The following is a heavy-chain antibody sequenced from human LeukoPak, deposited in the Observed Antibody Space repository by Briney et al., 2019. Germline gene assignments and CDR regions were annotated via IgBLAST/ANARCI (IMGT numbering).Heavy chain of an antibody. D-gene: IGHD1-26*01. CDR3: AKCKVGATYFFDS. CDR2: ISGGGVTT. J-gene: IGHJ4*02. Sequence: GGSLRLSCVGSGFTSIAYALTWARQAPGKGLEWVSGISGGGVTTYYADSVKGRFTISRDNSKTTLFLQMNSLRAEDTAVYYCAKCKVGATYFFDSWGPGTMVTVSS. CDR1: GFTSIAYA. V-gene: IGHV3-23*01.